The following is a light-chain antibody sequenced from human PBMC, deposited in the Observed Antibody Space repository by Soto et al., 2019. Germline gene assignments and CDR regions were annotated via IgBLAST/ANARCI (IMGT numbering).Light chain of an antibody. CDR3: QQYGSSPFWT. J-gene: IGKJ1*01. CDR2: GAS. CDR1: QSVSSN. Sequence: EIFLTQSPATLAVSPGERATLSCRASQSVSSNLAWYQQKPGQAPRLLIYGASSRATGIPDRFSGIVSGTDFTLTISRLEPEDFAVYDGQQYGSSPFWTFGQGTKVDNK. V-gene: IGKV3-20*01.